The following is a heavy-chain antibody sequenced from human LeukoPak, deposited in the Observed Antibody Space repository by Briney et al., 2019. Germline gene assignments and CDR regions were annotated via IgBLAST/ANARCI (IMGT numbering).Heavy chain of an antibody. V-gene: IGHV3-48*03. CDR3: AKYSGSSDAFDI. J-gene: IGHJ3*02. D-gene: IGHD1-26*01. Sequence: GGSLRLSCAASGFTFSSYEMNWVRQAPGKGLEWLSYISVSGGTIYYADSVKGRFTISRVNAKKSLYLQMNSLRAEDTAVYYCAKYSGSSDAFDIWGQGTMVTVSS. CDR2: ISVSGGTI. CDR1: GFTFSSYE.